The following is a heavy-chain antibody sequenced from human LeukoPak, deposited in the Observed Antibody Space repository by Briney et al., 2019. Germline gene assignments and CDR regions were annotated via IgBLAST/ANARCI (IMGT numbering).Heavy chain of an antibody. V-gene: IGHV4-4*07. D-gene: IGHD3-10*01. Sequence: PSETLSLTCTVSGGSISTYYWSWIRQPAGKDLEWIGHIYSSGSANYNPSLKGRVTMSVETSKNQLSLKLNSVTAAETAVYYCARGYGSGSNWFDPWGQGTLVIVSS. CDR2: IYSSGSA. CDR1: GGSISTYY. CDR3: ARGYGSGSNWFDP. J-gene: IGHJ5*02.